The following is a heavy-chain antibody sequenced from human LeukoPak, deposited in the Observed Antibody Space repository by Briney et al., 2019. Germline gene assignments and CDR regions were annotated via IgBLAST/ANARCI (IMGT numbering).Heavy chain of an antibody. CDR1: TASINSYY. CDR2: IYTTGMT. CDR3: VRHGYTASQFFLDY. V-gene: IGHV4-4*07. D-gene: IGHD5-18*01. J-gene: IGHJ4*02. Sequence: SETLSLTCTVSTASINSYYWGWVRQPAGRGLEWIGRIYTTGMTQYDPSLQSRVTMSVDTSQKQFSLNLRSVTAADTAIYFCVRHGYTASQFFLDYCSLGALVTVSS.